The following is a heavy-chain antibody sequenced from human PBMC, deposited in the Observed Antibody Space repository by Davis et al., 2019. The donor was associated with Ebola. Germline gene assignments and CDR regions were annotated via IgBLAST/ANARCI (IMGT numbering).Heavy chain of an antibody. CDR3: ATTPQYSSGQNKPFDY. J-gene: IGHJ4*02. V-gene: IGHV3-30*03. D-gene: IGHD6-19*01. CDR1: GFTFSNYG. Sequence: GGSLRLSCAASGFTFSNYGMHWVRQAPGKGLEWVAVISFDGSNKYYADSVKGRFTISRDNSKNTLYLQMNSLRAEDTAVYYCATTPQYSSGQNKPFDYWGQGTLVTVSS. CDR2: ISFDGSNK.